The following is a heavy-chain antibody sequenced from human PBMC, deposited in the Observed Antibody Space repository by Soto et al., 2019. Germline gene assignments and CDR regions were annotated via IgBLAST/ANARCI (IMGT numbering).Heavy chain of an antibody. CDR1: GFTFDSYG. J-gene: IGHJ4*02. V-gene: IGHV3-23*01. D-gene: IGHD2-2*01. CDR2: ISYSGGNV. CDR3: ATFVFCTTTTCYGREGAY. Sequence: EVQLLESGGGLVQPGGSLRLSCAASGFTFDSYGMSWVRQAPGKGLEWVSGISYSGGNVYYADSVKGRFTISRDNSKNTLFMQMNNLGAEDTAVYYCATFVFCTTTTCYGREGAYWGQGTLVTVSS.